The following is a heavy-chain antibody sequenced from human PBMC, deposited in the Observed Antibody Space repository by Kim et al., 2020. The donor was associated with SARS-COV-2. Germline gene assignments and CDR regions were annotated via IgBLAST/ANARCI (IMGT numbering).Heavy chain of an antibody. V-gene: IGHV3-30*18. CDR1: GFTFNNYA. CDR3: AKSSAFFWLGGGLNAFD. J-gene: IGHJ3*01. D-gene: IGHD1-26*01. Sequence: GGSLRLSCGASGFTFNNYAMHWVRQAPGKGLEWVAVISNVGIINYYADSVRGQFTVSRDSSNNPLYLQMRSLRPEDTALYYCAKSSAFFWLGGGLNAFD. CDR2: ISNVGIIN.